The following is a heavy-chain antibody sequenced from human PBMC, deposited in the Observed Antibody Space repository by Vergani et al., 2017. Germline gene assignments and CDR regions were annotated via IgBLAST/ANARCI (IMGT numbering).Heavy chain of an antibody. CDR1: GGSISSHY. J-gene: IGHJ5*02. CDR2: IYYSGST. CDR3: ARDHAAAGRDDWFDP. Sequence: QVQLQESGPGLVKPSETLSLTCTVSGGSISSHYWSWIRQPPGKGLEWIGYIYYSGSTNYNPSLKSRVTIAVDTSKNQFSLNLSSVTAADTAVYYCARDHAAAGRDDWFDPWGQGTLVTVSS. V-gene: IGHV4-59*11. D-gene: IGHD6-13*01.